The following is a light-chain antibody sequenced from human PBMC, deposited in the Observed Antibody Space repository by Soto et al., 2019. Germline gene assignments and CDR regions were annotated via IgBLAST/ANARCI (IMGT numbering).Light chain of an antibody. CDR3: QSYDSSLGRV. J-gene: IGLJ2*01. V-gene: IGLV1-40*01. CDR2: GNN. Sequence: QSVLTQPPSVSGAPGQRVTISCTGSSSNIGAGYDVHWYQLLPGTAPKLLIYGNNNRPSGVPDRFSGPKSGTSASLAITGLQAEDEADYYCQSYDSSLGRVFGGGTKVTVL. CDR1: SSNIGAGYD.